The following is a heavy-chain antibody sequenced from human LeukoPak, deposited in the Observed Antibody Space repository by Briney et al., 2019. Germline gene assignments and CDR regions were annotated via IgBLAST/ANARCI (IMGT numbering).Heavy chain of an antibody. CDR3: ARGIRYFDWLSTNWFDP. Sequence: ASVKVSCKASGYTFNSYGISWVRQAPGQGLEWMGWISAYNGNTNYAQKLQGRVTMTTDTSTSTAYMELRSLRSDDTAVYYCARGIRYFDWLSTNWFDPWGQGTLVTVSS. V-gene: IGHV1-18*01. CDR1: GYTFNSYG. D-gene: IGHD3-9*01. J-gene: IGHJ5*02. CDR2: ISAYNGNT.